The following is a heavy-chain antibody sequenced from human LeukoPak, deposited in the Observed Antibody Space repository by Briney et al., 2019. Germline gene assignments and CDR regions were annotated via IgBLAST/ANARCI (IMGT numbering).Heavy chain of an antibody. V-gene: IGHV3-53*01. CDR1: GFTVSSNY. CDR3: ARVLHYYDILTGGAHYYYMVV. D-gene: IGHD3-9*01. Sequence: PGGSLRLSCAASGFTVSSNYMSWVRQAAGKGLEWVSVIYSGGSTYYKDSVKGRFTISRDNSKNTLSLKMNTLSAEDTAVYYCARVLHYYDILTGGAHYYYMVVWGEGTTVTASS. J-gene: IGHJ6*03. CDR2: IYSGGST.